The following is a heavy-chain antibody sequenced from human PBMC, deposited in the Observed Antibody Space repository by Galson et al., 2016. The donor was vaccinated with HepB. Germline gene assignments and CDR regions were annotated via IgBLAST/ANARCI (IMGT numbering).Heavy chain of an antibody. Sequence: CAISGDSVASRRASWNWIRQSPSRGLEWLGRTYYRSKWYHDYLPSVKRRMTINPDTSSNQFSLLLNSVTPEDTAVYFCARESYYGSVDYSKIDYWGQGILVTVSS. CDR3: ARESYYGSVDYSKIDY. D-gene: IGHD3-10*01. CDR2: TYYRSKWYH. CDR1: GDSVASRRAS. V-gene: IGHV6-1*01. J-gene: IGHJ4*02.